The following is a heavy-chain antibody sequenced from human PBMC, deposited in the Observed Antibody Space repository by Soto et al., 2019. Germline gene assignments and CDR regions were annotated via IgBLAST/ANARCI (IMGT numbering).Heavy chain of an antibody. CDR1: GFAFNTSG. V-gene: IGHV3-30*03. D-gene: IGHD2-21*01. CDR3: ATKVRVKNYYYYGMDT. Sequence: QVQLVKSGGGVVQPGRSLRLSCEVSGFAFNTSGMYWVRQSPGRGLEWVAVISYDGNTQYYAESLKGRFTISRDNSKNTLFLNMNRLRSEDTAVYYCATKVRVKNYYYYGMDTWGQGTLVTVSS. J-gene: IGHJ6*02. CDR2: ISYDGNTQ.